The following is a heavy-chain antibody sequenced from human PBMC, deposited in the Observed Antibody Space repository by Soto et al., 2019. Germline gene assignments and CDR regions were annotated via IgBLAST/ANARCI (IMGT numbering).Heavy chain of an antibody. CDR3: ARGLLWFGELVAFDY. Sequence: TLSLSCAVRGVSISSSNCLSWVRQPQGKGLEWIGEIYHSGSTNYNPSLKSRVTISVDKSKNQFSLKLSSVTAADTAVYYCARGLLWFGELVAFDYWGQGTLVTAS. CDR1: GVSISSSNC. CDR2: IYHSGST. J-gene: IGHJ4*02. V-gene: IGHV4-4*02. D-gene: IGHD3-10*01.